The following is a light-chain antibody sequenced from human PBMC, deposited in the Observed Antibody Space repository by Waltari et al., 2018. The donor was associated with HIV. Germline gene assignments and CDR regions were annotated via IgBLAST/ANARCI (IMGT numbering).Light chain of an antibody. CDR2: ENN. Sequence: HSALTQPPSASAAPDQNVTSPCAEGSSNIPYNYVTCYQQIAGTAPKVLIYENNKRPSGIPGRFSGSKSGSSATLGITGLLAGDEADYYCGSWDGSLSAYVFGSGTKVTVL. CDR3: GSWDGSLSAYV. V-gene: IGLV1-51*01. J-gene: IGLJ1*01. CDR1: SSNIPYNY.